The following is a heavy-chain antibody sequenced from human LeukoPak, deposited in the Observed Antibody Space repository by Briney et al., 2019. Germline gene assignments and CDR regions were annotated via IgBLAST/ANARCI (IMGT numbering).Heavy chain of an antibody. J-gene: IGHJ4*02. V-gene: IGHV3-7*01. Sequence: GGSLRLSCAASGFAFSRSWMTWIRPAPGKGLEFVANIKEDGGRENFASSVKGRFTISRDNAKDSLYLQMNNLRVEDTAVYYCARDGGYSAFDYWGQGALVTVSS. CDR2: IKEDGGRE. D-gene: IGHD1-26*01. CDR1: GFAFSRSW. CDR3: ARDGGYSAFDY.